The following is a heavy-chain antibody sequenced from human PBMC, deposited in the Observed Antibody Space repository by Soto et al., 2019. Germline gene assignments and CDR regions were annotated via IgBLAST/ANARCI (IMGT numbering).Heavy chain of an antibody. V-gene: IGHV5-51*01. Sequence: GXSLKISCKGSGYSFSFYWIAWVRQMPVKGLEWMGIIYPGDSDTRYSPSFQGQVTISADKSISTAYLQWSSLKASDTAIFFCARQDGSARYYFDYWGQGTLVTVSS. CDR3: ARQDGSARYYFDY. D-gene: IGHD3-10*01. CDR2: IYPGDSDT. J-gene: IGHJ4*02. CDR1: GYSFSFYW.